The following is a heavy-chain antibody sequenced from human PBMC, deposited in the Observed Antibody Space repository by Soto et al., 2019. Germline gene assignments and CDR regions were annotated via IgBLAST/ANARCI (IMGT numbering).Heavy chain of an antibody. D-gene: IGHD2-15*01. Sequence: QVHLVESGGGVVQPGRSLRLSCAASGFTFSSYAMHWVRQAPGKGLEWVAVISYDGSNKYYADSVKGRFTIYRDNSKNTLYLQMNRRRAEDTAVYYCARLPSSSGRAHFDYWGQGTLVTVSS. J-gene: IGHJ4*02. CDR1: GFTFSSYA. V-gene: IGHV3-30-3*01. CDR2: ISYDGSNK. CDR3: ARLPSSSGRAHFDY.